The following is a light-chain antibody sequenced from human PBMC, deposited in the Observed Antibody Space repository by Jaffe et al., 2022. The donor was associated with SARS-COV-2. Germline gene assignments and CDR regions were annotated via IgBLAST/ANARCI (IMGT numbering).Light chain of an antibody. J-gene: IGKJ2*01. CDR3: QQYGGSPYI. CDR1: QSVSSNY. V-gene: IGKV3-20*01. CDR2: GAS. Sequence: ESVLTQSPGTLSLSPGERATLSCRASQSVSSNYLAWYQQKPGQAPRLLIYGASSRATGIPDRFSGSGSGTDFTLTISRLEPEDFAVYYCQQYGGSPYIFGQGTKLEIK.